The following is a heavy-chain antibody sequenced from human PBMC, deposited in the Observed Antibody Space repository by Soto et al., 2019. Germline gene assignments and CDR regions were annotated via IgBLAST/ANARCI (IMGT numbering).Heavy chain of an antibody. CDR2: IWYDGSNK. J-gene: IGHJ4*02. D-gene: IGHD1-26*01. V-gene: IGHV3-33*01. Sequence: GGSLRLSCAASGFTFSSYAMHWVRQAPGKGLEWVAVIWYDGSNKDYADSVKGRFTISRDNSKNTLYLQMRSPRAEDTAVYYCRREEYDYWGQGTLVTVSS. CDR1: GFTFSSYA. CDR3: RREEYDY.